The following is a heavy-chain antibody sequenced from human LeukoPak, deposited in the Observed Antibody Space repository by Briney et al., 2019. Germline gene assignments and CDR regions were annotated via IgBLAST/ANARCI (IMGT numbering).Heavy chain of an antibody. D-gene: IGHD1-26*01. J-gene: IGHJ4*02. CDR2: IYYSGST. CDR1: GGSISSSSYY. V-gene: IGHV4-39*07. Sequence: SETLSLTCTVSGGSISSSSYYWGWIRQPPGKGLEWIGSIYYSGSTYYNPSLKSRVTISVDTSKNQFSLKLSSVTAADTAVYYCARDGTPRNQVYFDYWGQGTLVTVSS. CDR3: ARDGTPRNQVYFDY.